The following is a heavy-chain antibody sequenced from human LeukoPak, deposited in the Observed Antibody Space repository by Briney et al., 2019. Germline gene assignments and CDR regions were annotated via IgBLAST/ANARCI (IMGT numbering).Heavy chain of an antibody. CDR2: FDPEDGET. D-gene: IGHD1-26*01. V-gene: IGHV1-24*01. CDR3: AREEGAPSNYYYMDV. CDR1: GYTLTELS. Sequence: RASVKVSCKVSGYTLTELSMHWVRQAPGKGLEWMGGFDPEDGETIYAQKFQGRVTITADKSTSTAYMELSSLRSEDTAVYYCAREEGAPSNYYYMDVWGKGTTVTVSS. J-gene: IGHJ6*03.